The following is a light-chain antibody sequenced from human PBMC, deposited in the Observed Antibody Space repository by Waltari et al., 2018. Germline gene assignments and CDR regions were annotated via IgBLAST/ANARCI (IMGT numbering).Light chain of an antibody. J-gene: IGLJ2*01. CDR1: SLRTYY. CDR2: GKN. Sequence: SSELTQDPAVSVALGQTVRITCQGDSLRTYYVSWFQQKPGQAPALVIYGKNNRPSGIPDRFSASTSGSTSSLTLIGAQAEDEADYYCHSRDSSGDVVIGGGTKLTVV. CDR3: HSRDSSGDVV. V-gene: IGLV3-19*01.